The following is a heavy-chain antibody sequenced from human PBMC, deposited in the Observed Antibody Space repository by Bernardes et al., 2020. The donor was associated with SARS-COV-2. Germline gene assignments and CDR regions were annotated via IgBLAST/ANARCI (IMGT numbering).Heavy chain of an antibody. CDR3: AREREPYYDFWSGYLSPNWFDP. D-gene: IGHD3-3*01. CDR2: ISAYNGNT. J-gene: IGHJ5*02. Sequence: ASVKVSCKASGYTFTSYGISWVRQAPGQGLEWMGWISAYNGNTNYAQKLQGRVTMTTDTSTSTAYMELRSLRSDDTAVYYCAREREPYYDFWSGYLSPNWFDPWGQGTLVTVSS. CDR1: GYTFTSYG. V-gene: IGHV1-18*01.